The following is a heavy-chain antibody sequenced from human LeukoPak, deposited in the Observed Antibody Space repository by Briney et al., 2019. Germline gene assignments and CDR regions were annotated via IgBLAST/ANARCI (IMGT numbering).Heavy chain of an antibody. CDR1: GGTFSSYA. CDR2: IIPIFGTA. D-gene: IGHD3-22*01. CDR3: ARGQRGYYYDSSGYSFDY. J-gene: IGHJ4*02. V-gene: IGHV1-69*05. Sequence: SVKVSCKASGGTFSSYAISWVRQAPGQGLGWMGGIIPIFGTANYAQKFQGRVTITTDESTSTAYMELSSLRSEDTAVYYCARGQRGYYYDSSGYSFDYWGQGTLVTVSS.